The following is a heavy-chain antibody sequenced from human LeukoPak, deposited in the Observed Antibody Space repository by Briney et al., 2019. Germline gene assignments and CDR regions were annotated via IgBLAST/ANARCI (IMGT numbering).Heavy chain of an antibody. J-gene: IGHJ5*02. CDR1: GGSISSSSYY. Sequence: PSETLSLTCTVSGGSISSSSYYWGWIRQPPGKGLEWIGSIYYSGSTYYNPSLKSRVTISVDTSKNQFSLKLSSVTAADTAVYYCARNSRVTVVRGVPKRGWFDPWGQGTLVTVSS. CDR2: IYYSGST. CDR3: ARNSRVTVVRGVPKRGWFDP. V-gene: IGHV4-39*01. D-gene: IGHD3-10*01.